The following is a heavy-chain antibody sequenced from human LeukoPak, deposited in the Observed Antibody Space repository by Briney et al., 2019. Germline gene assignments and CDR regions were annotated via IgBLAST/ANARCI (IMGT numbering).Heavy chain of an antibody. CDR2: IYYSGST. V-gene: IGHV4-59*01. J-gene: IGHJ6*04. D-gene: IGHD3-3*01. CDR1: GGSISSYY. Sequence: SETLSLTCTVSGGSISSYYWSWIRQPPGKGLEWIGYIYYSGSTNYNPSLKSRVTISVDTSTTQFSLKMSSVTAADTAVYYCARLDSRITIFGVVPPDVWGKGTTVTVSS. CDR3: ARLDSRITIFGVVPPDV.